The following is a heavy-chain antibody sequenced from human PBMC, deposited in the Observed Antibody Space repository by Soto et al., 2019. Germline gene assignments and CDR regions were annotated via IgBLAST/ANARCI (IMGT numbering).Heavy chain of an antibody. CDR1: GYTFTSYY. D-gene: IGHD5-12*01. J-gene: IGHJ4*02. Sequence: QVQLVQSGAEVKKPGASVKVSCKASGYTFTSYYMHWVRQAPGQGLEWMGIINPSGGSTSYAQKLQGGVTMTRETSTSTVYMELSSLRSEDTAVYYCARDQYGGYGDYFDYWGQGTLVTVSS. V-gene: IGHV1-46*01. CDR3: ARDQYGGYGDYFDY. CDR2: INPSGGST.